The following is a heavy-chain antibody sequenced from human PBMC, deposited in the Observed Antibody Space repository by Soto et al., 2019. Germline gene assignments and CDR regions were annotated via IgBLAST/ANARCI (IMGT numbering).Heavy chain of an antibody. D-gene: IGHD2-15*01. J-gene: IGHJ4*02. V-gene: IGHV3-23*01. Sequence: EVQLLESGGGLVQPGGSLRLSCAASGFTFSSYAMSWVRQAPGKGLEWVSAISGSGGSTYYADSVKGRFTISRDNSKNTLDLQMNSLRAEDTAVYYCAKGRCSGGSCPIDSWGQGTLVTVSS. CDR3: AKGRCSGGSCPIDS. CDR2: ISGSGGST. CDR1: GFTFSSYA.